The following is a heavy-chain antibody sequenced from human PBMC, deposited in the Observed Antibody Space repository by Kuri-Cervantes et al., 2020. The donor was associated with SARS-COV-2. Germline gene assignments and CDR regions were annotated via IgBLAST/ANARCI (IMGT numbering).Heavy chain of an antibody. Sequence: GESLKISCAASGFTFRSYGMYWVRQAPGKGLEWVSAISGSGGSTYYADSVKGRFTISRDNSKNTLYLQMNSLRAEDTAVYYCAKASLVGYYYYYMDVWGKGTTVTVSS. D-gene: IGHD1-26*01. CDR2: ISGSGGST. J-gene: IGHJ6*03. V-gene: IGHV3-23*01. CDR3: AKASLVGYYYYYMDV. CDR1: GFTFRSYG.